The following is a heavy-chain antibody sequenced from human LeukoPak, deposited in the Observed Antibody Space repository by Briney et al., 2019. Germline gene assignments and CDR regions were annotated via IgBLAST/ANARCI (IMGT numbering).Heavy chain of an antibody. CDR1: GGSFSGYY. CDR3: ARGPRGGYGGNARGWYFDL. V-gene: IGHV4-34*01. J-gene: IGHJ2*01. D-gene: IGHD4/OR15-4a*01. Sequence: PSETLSLTCAVYGGSFSGYYWSWIRQPPGKGLEWIGEINHSGSTNYNPSLKSRVTISVDTSKNQFSLKLSSVTAADTAVYYCARGPRGGYGGNARGWYFDLWGRGTLVTVSS. CDR2: INHSGST.